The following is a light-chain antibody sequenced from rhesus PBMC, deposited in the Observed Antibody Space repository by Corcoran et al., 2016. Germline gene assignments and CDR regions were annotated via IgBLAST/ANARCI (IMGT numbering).Light chain of an antibody. CDR1: QGISNW. Sequence: DIQMTQSPSSLSASVGDRVTITCQASQGISNWLAWNQQKPGKAPKLLIYAASSLQSGVPSRFSGGGSGTEFTLTISSLQPEDFATYYCQQHNSNPPTFGGGTKVEIK. J-gene: IGKJ4*01. V-gene: IGKV1-33*02. CDR3: QQHNSNPPT. CDR2: AAS.